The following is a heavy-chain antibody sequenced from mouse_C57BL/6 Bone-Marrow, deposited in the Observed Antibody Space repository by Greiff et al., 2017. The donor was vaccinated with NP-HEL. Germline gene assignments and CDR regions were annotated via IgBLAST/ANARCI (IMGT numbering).Heavy chain of an antibody. CDR3: ARKGGNYDYDEGGNY. CDR1: GYTFTSYW. D-gene: IGHD2-4*01. Sequence: VQLQQPGAELVKPGASVKMSCKASGYTFTSYWITWVKQRPGQGLEWIGDIYPGSGSTNYNEKFKSKATLTVDTSSSTAYMQLSSLTSEDSAVDYSARKGGNYDYDEGGNYWGQGTTLTVSS. J-gene: IGHJ2*01. V-gene: IGHV1-55*01. CDR2: IYPGSGST.